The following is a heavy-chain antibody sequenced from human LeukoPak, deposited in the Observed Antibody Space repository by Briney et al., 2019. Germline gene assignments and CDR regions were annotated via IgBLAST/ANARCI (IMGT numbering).Heavy chain of an antibody. CDR2: IKQDGSEK. D-gene: IGHD2-15*01. J-gene: IGHJ6*03. V-gene: IGHV3-7*01. CDR3: ARAGVVAVSVYYYMDV. CDR1: GYTFSSYW. Sequence: PGGSLRLSCAVSGYTFSSYWMSWVRQAPGKGLEWVANIKQDGSEKYYVDSVKGRFTISRDNAKNSLYLQMNSLRAEDTAVYYCARAGVVAVSVYYYMDVWGKGTTVTVSS.